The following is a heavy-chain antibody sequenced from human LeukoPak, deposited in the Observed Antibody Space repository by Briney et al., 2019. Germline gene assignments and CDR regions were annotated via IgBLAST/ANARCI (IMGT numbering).Heavy chain of an antibody. J-gene: IGHJ4*02. CDR2: INPNSGGT. CDR1: GYTFTGYY. Sequence: GASVKVSCKASGYTFTGYYMHWVRQAPGQGLEWMGWINPNSGGTNYAQKFQGRVTMTRDTSISTAYMELSRLRSDDTAVYYCARPLYDFWSGYKYWGQGTLVTASS. CDR3: ARPLYDFWSGYKY. D-gene: IGHD3-3*01. V-gene: IGHV1-2*02.